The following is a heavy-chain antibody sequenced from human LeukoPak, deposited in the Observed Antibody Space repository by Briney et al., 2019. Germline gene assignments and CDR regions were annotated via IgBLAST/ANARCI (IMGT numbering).Heavy chain of an antibody. CDR3: ARDLPAYYYDSSGYGMDV. J-gene: IGHJ6*02. CDR2: ISSSSSTI. Sequence: TGGSLRLSCAASGFTFSSYSMNWVRQAPGKGLEWVSYISSSSSTIYYADSVKGRFTISRDNAKNSLYLQMNSLRAEDTAVYYCARDLPAYYYDSSGYGMDVWGQGTTVTVSS. V-gene: IGHV3-48*04. D-gene: IGHD3-22*01. CDR1: GFTFSSYS.